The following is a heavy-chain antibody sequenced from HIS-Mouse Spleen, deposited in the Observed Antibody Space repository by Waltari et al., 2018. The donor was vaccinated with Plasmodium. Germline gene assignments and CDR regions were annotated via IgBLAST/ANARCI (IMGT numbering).Heavy chain of an antibody. Sequence: EVQLVESGGGLVQPGGSLSLSCAPSGFTFSSYWMSWVRQAPGKGLEWGANIKQDGSEKYYVDSVKGRFTISRDNAKNSLYLQMNSLRAEDTAVYYCASSWYWYFDLWGRGTLVTVSS. J-gene: IGHJ2*01. CDR3: ASSWYWYFDL. D-gene: IGHD6-13*01. V-gene: IGHV3-7*01. CDR2: IKQDGSEK. CDR1: GFTFSSYW.